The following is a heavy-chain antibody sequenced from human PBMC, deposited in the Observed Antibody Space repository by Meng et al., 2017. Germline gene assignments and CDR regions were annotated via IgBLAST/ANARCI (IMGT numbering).Heavy chain of an antibody. V-gene: IGHV1-2*06. D-gene: IGHD4-17*01. CDR1: GYTFTSYG. Sequence: VQLVQSGAEVKKPGASVKVSCKASGYTFTSYGISWVRQAPGQGLEWMGRINPNSGGTNYAQKFQGRVTMTRDTSISTAYMELSRLRSDDTAVYYCARDDYGDYFDYWGQGTLVTVSS. CDR2: INPNSGGT. CDR3: ARDDYGDYFDY. J-gene: IGHJ4*02.